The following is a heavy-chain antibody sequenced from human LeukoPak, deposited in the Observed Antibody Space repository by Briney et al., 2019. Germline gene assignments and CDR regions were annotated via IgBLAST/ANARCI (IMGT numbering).Heavy chain of an antibody. V-gene: IGHV4-34*01. CDR1: GVSFSGYC. D-gene: IGHD3-22*01. Sequence: SETLSLTCAVYGVSFSGYCLGWIRQPPGKGLEWIGEINNGGSTNYNPSLKSRVTISVDTSKNQFSLKLSSVTAADTAVYYCARGPSAITMIVASMTGFDYWGQGTLVTVSS. J-gene: IGHJ4*02. CDR2: INNGGST. CDR3: ARGPSAITMIVASMTGFDY.